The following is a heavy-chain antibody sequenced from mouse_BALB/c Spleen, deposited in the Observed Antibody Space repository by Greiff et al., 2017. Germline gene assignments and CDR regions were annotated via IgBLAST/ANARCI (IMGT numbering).Heavy chain of an antibody. J-gene: IGHJ4*01. D-gene: IGHD1-2*01. CDR3: ARSGPIHYYGYGAMDY. CDR1: GYTFTDYN. V-gene: IGHV1-18*01. CDR2: INPNNGGT. Sequence: VQLQQSGPELVKPGASVKIPCKASGYTFTDYNMDWVKQSHGKSLEWIGDINPNNGGTIYNQKFKGKATLTVDKSSSTAYMELRSLTSEDTAVYYCARSGPIHYYGYGAMDYWGQGTSVTVSS.